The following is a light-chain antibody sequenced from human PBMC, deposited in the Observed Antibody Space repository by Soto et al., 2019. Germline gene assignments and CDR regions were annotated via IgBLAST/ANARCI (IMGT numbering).Light chain of an antibody. CDR3: QNYKRAPIT. Sequence: DIQMTQSPSSLSASVGDRVTITCRASQGIGIYLAWYQQTPGKVPKHLTYGASKLQSGVPSRFSGGGSGTNFTLTISSLQPEDVATYYCQNYKRAPITFGQGTRLEIK. J-gene: IGKJ5*01. CDR1: QGIGIY. CDR2: GAS. V-gene: IGKV1-27*01.